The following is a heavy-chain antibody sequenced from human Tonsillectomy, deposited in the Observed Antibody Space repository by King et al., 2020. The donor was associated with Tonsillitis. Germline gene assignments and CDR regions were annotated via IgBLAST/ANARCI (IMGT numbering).Heavy chain of an antibody. CDR2: ISSGGFSI. Sequence: QVQLVESGGGLVKPGVSLRLSCAASGFTFSDYYMSWIRQAPGKGLEWLSYISSGGFSIYYADSVKGRFTISRDNAKNSLYLQMNSLRVEDTAVYYCASTYYYDSGGYSEEDYWGQGTLVTVSS. CDR3: ASTYYYDSGGYSEEDY. J-gene: IGHJ4*02. CDR1: GFTFSDYY. D-gene: IGHD3-22*01. V-gene: IGHV3-11*01.